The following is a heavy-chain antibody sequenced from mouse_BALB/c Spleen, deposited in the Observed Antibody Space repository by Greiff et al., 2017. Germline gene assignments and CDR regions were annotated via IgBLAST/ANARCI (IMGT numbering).Heavy chain of an antibody. CDR1: GYTFTDYA. CDR3: ARSGTDYYAMDY. CDR2: ISTYYGNT. V-gene: IGHV1-67*01. D-gene: IGHD4-1*01. J-gene: IGHJ4*01. Sequence: LQESGPELVRPGVSVKISCKGSGYTFTDYAMHWVKQSHAKSLEWIGVISTYYGNTNYNQKFKGKATMTVDKSSSTAYMELARLTSEDSAIYYCARSGTDYYAMDYWGQGTSVTVSS.